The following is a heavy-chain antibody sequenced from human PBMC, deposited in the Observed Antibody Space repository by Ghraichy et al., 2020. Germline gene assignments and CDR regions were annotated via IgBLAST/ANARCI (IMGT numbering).Heavy chain of an antibody. CDR3: ARGVEMATIAFGY. V-gene: IGHV4-59*01. CDR1: GGSISSYY. Sequence: SETLSLTCTVSGGSISSYYWSWIRQPPGKGLEWIGYIYYSGSTNYNPSLKSRVTISVDTSKNQFSLKLSSVTAADTAVYYCARGVEMATIAFGYWGQGTLVTVSS. CDR2: IYYSGST. D-gene: IGHD5-24*01. J-gene: IGHJ4*02.